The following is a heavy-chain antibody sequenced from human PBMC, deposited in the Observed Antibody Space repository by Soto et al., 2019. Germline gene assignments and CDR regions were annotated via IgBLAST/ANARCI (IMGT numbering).Heavy chain of an antibody. D-gene: IGHD3-3*01. Sequence: GGSLRLSCAASGFSLSGYAMNWVRQAPGKGLEWVSFSGVVGDGTFYADSVKGRFTISRDNSKNTLYLQMNSLRAEDTAVYYCAKAIRLLTISGPEYYFDYWGQGTLVTVSS. CDR1: GFSLSGYA. J-gene: IGHJ4*02. V-gene: IGHV3-23*01. CDR2: SGVVGDGT. CDR3: AKAIRLLTISGPEYYFDY.